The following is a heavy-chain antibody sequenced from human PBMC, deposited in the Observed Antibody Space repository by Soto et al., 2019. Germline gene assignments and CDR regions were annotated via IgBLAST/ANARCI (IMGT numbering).Heavy chain of an antibody. J-gene: IGHJ6*02. D-gene: IGHD3-10*01. V-gene: IGHV4-31*03. CDR3: ARDTGDYYHGMDV. CDR2: IYYSGST. Sequence: SETLSLTCTVSGGSISSGGYYWSWIRQHPGKGLEWIGYIYYSGSTYYNPSLKSRVTISVDTSKNQFSLKLSSVTAAYTAVYYCARDTGDYYHGMDVWGQGTTVTV. CDR1: GGSISSGGYY.